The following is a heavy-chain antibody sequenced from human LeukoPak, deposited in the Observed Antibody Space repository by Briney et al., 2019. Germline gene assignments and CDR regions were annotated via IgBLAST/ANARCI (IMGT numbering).Heavy chain of an antibody. J-gene: IGHJ2*01. CDR3: ARVGDHYHWYFDL. CDR1: GFSVSTKY. D-gene: IGHD3-10*01. Sequence: PGGSLRLSCAAAGFSVSTKYMSWVRQAPGKGLEWVSIMYSGESTYYAESVKGRFIVSGDNSKNRLYLQMNSLRVDDTAVYSCARVGDHYHWYFDLWGRGTLVTVSS. V-gene: IGHV3-53*01. CDR2: MYSGEST.